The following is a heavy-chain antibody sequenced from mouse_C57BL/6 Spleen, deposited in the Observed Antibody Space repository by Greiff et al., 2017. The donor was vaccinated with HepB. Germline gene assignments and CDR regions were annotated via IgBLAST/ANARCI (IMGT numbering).Heavy chain of an antibody. CDR1: GYTFTDYY. CDR3: APANWDRLYAMDY. Sequence: EVQLQQSGPELVKPGASVKISCKASGYTFTDYYMNWVKQSHGKSLEWIGDINPNNGGTSYNQKFKGKATLTVDKSSSTAYMELRSLTSEDSAVYYCAPANWDRLYAMDYWGQGTSVTVSS. V-gene: IGHV1-26*01. J-gene: IGHJ4*01. CDR2: INPNNGGT. D-gene: IGHD4-1*01.